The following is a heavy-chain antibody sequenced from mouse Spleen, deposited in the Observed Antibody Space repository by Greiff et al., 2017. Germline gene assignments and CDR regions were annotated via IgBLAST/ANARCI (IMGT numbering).Heavy chain of an antibody. CDR2: IYPYNGGT. V-gene: IGHV1S29*02. CDR3: ARDFYYGSSYAMDY. CDR1: GYTFTDYN. D-gene: IGHD1-1*01. Sequence: VQLQQSGPELVKPGASVKISCKASGYTFTDYNMHWVKQSHGKSLEWIGYIYPYNGGTGYNQKFKSKATLTVDNSSSTAYMELRSLTSEDSAVYYCARDFYYGSSYAMDYWGQGTSVTVSS. J-gene: IGHJ4*01.